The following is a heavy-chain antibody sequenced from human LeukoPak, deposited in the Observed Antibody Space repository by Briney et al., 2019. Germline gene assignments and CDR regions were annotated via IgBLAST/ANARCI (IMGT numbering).Heavy chain of an antibody. D-gene: IGHD2-21*01. CDR1: GFSFSDSY. J-gene: IGHJ4*02. V-gene: IGHV3-11*04. Sequence: GGSLRLSCAASGFSFSDSYMRWIRQAPGKGLQWVSYISTRGRTINYGDSVKGRFTISRDNAKNSLYLQMNSLRAEDTAVYYCARVSGDYFVSWGQGTLVTVSS. CDR3: ARVSGDYFVS. CDR2: ISTRGRTI.